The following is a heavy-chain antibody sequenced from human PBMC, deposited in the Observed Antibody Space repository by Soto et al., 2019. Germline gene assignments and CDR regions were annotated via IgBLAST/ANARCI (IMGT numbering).Heavy chain of an antibody. J-gene: IGHJ5*02. CDR1: GGFIISSSYF. Sequence: EALALTCTSSGGFIISSSYFWAWILQSPGKGLEWIGSIDYTGTTYNNPSLKSRVTMSVDTSKKHFSLKVDSVTAADTALYYCCRRAPEEFDPWGQGTLVGVSS. CDR2: IDYTGTT. CDR3: CRRAPEEFDP. V-gene: IGHV4-39*02.